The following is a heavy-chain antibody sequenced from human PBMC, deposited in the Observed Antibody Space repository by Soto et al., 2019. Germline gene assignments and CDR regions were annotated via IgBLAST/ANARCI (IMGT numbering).Heavy chain of an antibody. CDR3: ARRNIFTGYYID. D-gene: IGHD3-9*01. V-gene: IGHV4-39*01. CDR2: IYYSGST. Sequence: SETLSLTCTVSGGSISSSSYYWGWIRQPPGKGLEWIGSIYYSGSTYYNPSLKSRVTISVDTSKNQFSLKLSSVTAADTAVYYCARRNIFTGYYIDRGQGTSVSVSS. CDR1: GGSISSSSYY. J-gene: IGHJ4*02.